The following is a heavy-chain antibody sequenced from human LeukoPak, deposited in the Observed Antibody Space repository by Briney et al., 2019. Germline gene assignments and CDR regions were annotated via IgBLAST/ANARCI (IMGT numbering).Heavy chain of an antibody. CDR2: IYYSGST. V-gene: IGHV4-59*01. J-gene: IGHJ4*02. D-gene: IGHD1-26*01. CDR1: AGSISSYY. CDR3: ARARGSYWSLAFDY. Sequence: KPSETLSLTCTVSAGSISSYYWSWIRQPPGKGLEWIGYIYYSGSTNYNPSLESRVTISVDTSKNQFSLKLSSVTAADTAVYYCARARGSYWSLAFDYWGQGTLVTVSS.